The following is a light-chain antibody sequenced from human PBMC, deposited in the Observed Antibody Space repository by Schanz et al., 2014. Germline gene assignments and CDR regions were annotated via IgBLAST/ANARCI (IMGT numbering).Light chain of an antibody. CDR3: QQFINLPWT. CDR1: QSVTDNY. J-gene: IGKJ1*01. Sequence: EIVLTQSPGTLSLSPGERAALSCRASQSVTDNYLAWYQQKPGRAPRLLIYDASIRATGVPDRFSGSGSGTDFTLTISRLEPEDFAVYYCQQFINLPWTFGQGTRVEIK. CDR2: DAS. V-gene: IGKV3-20*01.